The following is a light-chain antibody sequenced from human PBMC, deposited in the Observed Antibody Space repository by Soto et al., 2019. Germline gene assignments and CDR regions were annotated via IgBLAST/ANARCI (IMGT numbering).Light chain of an antibody. Sequence: DIQMTQSPSTLSASVGDRVTITCRASQSISSWLAWYQQKPGKAPKLLIYKASSLESGVPSRFSGSGSGTEFTLTITSLQSEDFAVYWCQQYNNWPLTFGPGHDWRL. V-gene: IGKV1-5*03. CDR2: KAS. CDR1: QSISSW. CDR3: QQYNNWPLT. J-gene: IGKJ5*01.